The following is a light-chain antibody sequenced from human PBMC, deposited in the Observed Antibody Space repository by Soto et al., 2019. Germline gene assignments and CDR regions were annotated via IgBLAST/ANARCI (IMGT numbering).Light chain of an antibody. V-gene: IGKV1-5*03. Sequence: DIQMTQSPSTLSASVGDRVTITCRASQSISSWLAWYQQKPGKAPKLLIYKASSLESGLPSRFSGSGSGTEFTLTISSLPPDDFATYYCKQYNSYPWTFGQGTKVEIK. J-gene: IGKJ1*01. CDR3: KQYNSYPWT. CDR1: QSISSW. CDR2: KAS.